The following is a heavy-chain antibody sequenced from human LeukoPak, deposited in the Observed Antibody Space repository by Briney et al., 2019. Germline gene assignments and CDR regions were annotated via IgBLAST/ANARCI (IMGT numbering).Heavy chain of an antibody. CDR1: GGSISGYH. CDR2: MYSSGLT. CDR3: ARVYCSGGNCFHFDY. V-gene: IGHV4-4*07. D-gene: IGHD2-15*01. Sequence: SETLSLTCTISGGSISGYHWSWMRQPAGKGLDWIGRMYSSGLTDYNPSLKRRATMSLDTSKNQFSLKLSSVTAADTAMYYCARVYCSGGNCFHFDYWGQGTLVTVSS. J-gene: IGHJ4*02.